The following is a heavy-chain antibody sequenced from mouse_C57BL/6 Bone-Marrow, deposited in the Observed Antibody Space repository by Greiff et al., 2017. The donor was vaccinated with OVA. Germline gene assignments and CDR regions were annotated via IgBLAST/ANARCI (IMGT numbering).Heavy chain of an antibody. Sequence: VQLQQPGAELVKPGASVKVSCKASGYTFTSYWMHWVKQRPGQGLEWIGRIHPSDSDTNYNQKFKGKATLTVDKSSSPAYMQLRSLTSEDSAVYDCAIGDGYYYYDRFAYWGQGTLVTVSA. V-gene: IGHV1-74*01. CDR1: GYTFTSYW. J-gene: IGHJ3*01. CDR3: AIGDGYYYYDRFAY. D-gene: IGHD2-4*01. CDR2: IHPSDSDT.